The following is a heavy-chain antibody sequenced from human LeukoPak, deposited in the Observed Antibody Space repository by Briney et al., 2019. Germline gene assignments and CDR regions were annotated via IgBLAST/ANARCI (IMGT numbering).Heavy chain of an antibody. Sequence: ASVKVSCKASGYTFTSYGISWVRQAPGQGLEWMGWISANNGNTNYAQKVQGRVTMTTDTSTSTAYMELRSLTSDDTAVCYCAREGSSSWYAGHWGQGTLVTVSS. CDR1: GYTFTSYG. J-gene: IGHJ4*02. CDR3: AREGSSSWYAGH. D-gene: IGHD6-13*01. V-gene: IGHV1-18*01. CDR2: ISANNGNT.